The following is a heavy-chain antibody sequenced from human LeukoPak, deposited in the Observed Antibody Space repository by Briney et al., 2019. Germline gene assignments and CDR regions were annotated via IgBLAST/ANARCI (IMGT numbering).Heavy chain of an antibody. D-gene: IGHD1-26*01. CDR2: IKHDESEK. CDR3: TSSGSYNDDY. CDR1: GFSFNSDW. V-gene: IGHV3-7*03. Sequence: GGSLRLSCAASGFSFNSDWMDWVRQAPGKGLEWVANIKHDESEKNYLDSVKGRFTISRDNAQNSLYLQMNGLRVEDTAVYYCTSSGSYNDDYWGQGTLVTVSS. J-gene: IGHJ4*02.